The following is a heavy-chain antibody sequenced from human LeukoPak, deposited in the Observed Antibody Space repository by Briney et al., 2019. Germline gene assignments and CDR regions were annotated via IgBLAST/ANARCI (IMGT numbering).Heavy chain of an antibody. CDR3: ARSGYYGSGGGVY. V-gene: IGHV3-7*01. Sequence: GGSLRLSCAASGFTFSSYWMSWVRQAPGKGLEWVANIKQDGSEKYYVDSVKGRFTISRDNAKNSLYLQMNSLRAEDTAVYYCARSGYYGSGGGVYWGQGTLVTVSS. CDR1: GFTFSSYW. CDR2: IKQDGSEK. J-gene: IGHJ4*02. D-gene: IGHD3-10*01.